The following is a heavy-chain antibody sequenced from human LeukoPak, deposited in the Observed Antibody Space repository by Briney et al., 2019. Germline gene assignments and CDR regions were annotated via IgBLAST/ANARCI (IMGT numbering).Heavy chain of an antibody. CDR1: GGSISSGGYY. V-gene: IGHV4-30-2*01. CDR2: IYHSGST. CDR3: ARVEGIAAAVDY. Sequence: PSQTLSLTCTVSGGSISSGGYYWSWIRQPPGKGLEWIGYIYHSGSTYYNPSLKSRVTISVDRSKNQFSLKLSSVTAADTAVYYCARVEGIAAAVDYWGQGTLVTVSS. D-gene: IGHD6-13*01. J-gene: IGHJ4*02.